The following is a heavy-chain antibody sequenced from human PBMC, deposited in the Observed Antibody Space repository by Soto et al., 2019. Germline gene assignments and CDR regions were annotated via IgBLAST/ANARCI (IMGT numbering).Heavy chain of an antibody. CDR2: IDYSGGTT. J-gene: IGHJ4*02. CDR1: GFTFSILA. V-gene: IGHV3-23*01. Sequence: LRLSCAASGFTFSILAMGWVRQAPGKGLEWVSVIDYSGGTTYYTDSVKGRFIISRDNSKKMLYLQMNSLRAEDTAVYYCAKDATRTSGWYYFDYWGQGALVTVSS. CDR3: AKDATRTSGWYYFDY. D-gene: IGHD6-19*01.